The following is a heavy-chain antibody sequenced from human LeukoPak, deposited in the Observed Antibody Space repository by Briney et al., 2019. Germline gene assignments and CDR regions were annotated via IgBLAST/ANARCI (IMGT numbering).Heavy chain of an antibody. CDR1: DGSISTYY. J-gene: IGHJ3*02. CDR2: THISGTT. CDR3: ATSVATAGWLEGALDI. Sequence: PSETLSLTCTVSDGSISTYYWTWIRQTAGKGLEWIGRTHISGTTNYNPSLKSRVTLSLDTSKNQFSLRLTSVTAADTAVYYCATSVATAGWLEGALDIWGQGTMVTVSS. V-gene: IGHV4-4*07. D-gene: IGHD6-13*01.